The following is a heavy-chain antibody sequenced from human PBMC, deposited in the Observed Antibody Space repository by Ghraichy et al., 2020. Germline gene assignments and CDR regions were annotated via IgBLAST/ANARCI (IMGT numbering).Heavy chain of an antibody. J-gene: IGHJ4*02. CDR3: ARGDNKYSSGWVDY. Sequence: LNISCKGFGYSFTSYWIGWVRQMPGKGLEWMGIIYPGDSDTRYSPSFQGQVTISADKSISTAYLQWSSLKASDTAMYYCARGDNKYSSGWVDYWGQGTLVTVSS. CDR1: GYSFTSYW. D-gene: IGHD6-19*01. V-gene: IGHV5-51*01. CDR2: IYPGDSDT.